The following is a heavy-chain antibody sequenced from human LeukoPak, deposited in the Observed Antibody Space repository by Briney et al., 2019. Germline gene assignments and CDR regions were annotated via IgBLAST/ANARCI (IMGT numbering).Heavy chain of an antibody. CDR3: AREPLFGGSGYPLGY. V-gene: IGHV1-2*02. Sequence: ATMKVSCKASGYTFTGHYIHWVRQAPGQGLEWMGWINPNSGGTNYAQKFQGRVTMTRDTSISTAYMELSRLRSDDTAVYYCAREPLFGGSGYPLGYWGQGTLVTVSS. CDR2: INPNSGGT. CDR1: GYTFTGHY. D-gene: IGHD3-3*01. J-gene: IGHJ4*02.